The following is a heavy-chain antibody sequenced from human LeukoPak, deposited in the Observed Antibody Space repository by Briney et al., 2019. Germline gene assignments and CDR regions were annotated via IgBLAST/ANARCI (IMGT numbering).Heavy chain of an antibody. D-gene: IGHD4-11*01. J-gene: IGHJ4*02. CDR1: GFTVSSNY. V-gene: IGHV3-66*02. CDR2: IYSGGST. Sequence: PGGSLRLSRAASGFTVSSNYMSWVRQAPGKGLEWVSVIYSGGSTYYADSVKGRFTISRDNSKNTLYLQMNSLRAEDTAVYYCARDLGVTTDYWGQGTLVTVSS. CDR3: ARDLGVTTDY.